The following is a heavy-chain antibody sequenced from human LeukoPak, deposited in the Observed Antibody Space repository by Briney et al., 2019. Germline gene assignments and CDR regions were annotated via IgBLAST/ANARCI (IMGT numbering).Heavy chain of an antibody. V-gene: IGHV3-30-3*01. Sequence: GRSLRLSCAASGFTFSSYAVHWVRQAPGKGLEWVTVISYDGRNKYYADSVKGRFTISRDNSKNTLYLQMNTLRAEDTAVYYCAREEVGGRFPDAFDIWGQGTMVTVSS. J-gene: IGHJ3*02. CDR3: AREEVGGRFPDAFDI. CDR1: GFTFSSYA. D-gene: IGHD1-26*01. CDR2: ISYDGRNK.